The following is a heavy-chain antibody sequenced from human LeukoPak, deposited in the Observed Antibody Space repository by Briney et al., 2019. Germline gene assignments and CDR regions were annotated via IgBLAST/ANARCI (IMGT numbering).Heavy chain of an antibody. V-gene: IGHV3-48*03. D-gene: IGHD1-1*01. CDR3: VSPGTRGNDAFDI. J-gene: IGHJ3*02. CDR1: GFTFSSYE. Sequence: GGSLRLSCAASGFTFSSYEMNWVRQAPGKGLEWVSYISSSGSTIYYADSVKSRFTISRDNAKNSLYLQMNSLRAEDTALYYCVSPGTRGNDAFDIWGQGTMVIVSS. CDR2: ISSSGSTI.